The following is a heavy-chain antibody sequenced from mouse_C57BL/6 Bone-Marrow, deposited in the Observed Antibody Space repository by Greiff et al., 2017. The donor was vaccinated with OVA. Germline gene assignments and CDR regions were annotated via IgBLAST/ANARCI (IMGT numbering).Heavy chain of an antibody. CDR1: GYSITSGYY. CDR2: ISYDGSN. D-gene: IGHD4-1*01. CDR3: ARGGGTVDY. J-gene: IGHJ2*01. Sequence: ESGPGLVKPSQSLSLTCSVPGYSITSGYYWNWIRQFPGNKLEWMGYISYDGSNNYNPSLKNRISITRDTSKNQFFLKLNSVTTEDTATYYCARGGGTVDYWGQGTTLTVSS. V-gene: IGHV3-6*01.